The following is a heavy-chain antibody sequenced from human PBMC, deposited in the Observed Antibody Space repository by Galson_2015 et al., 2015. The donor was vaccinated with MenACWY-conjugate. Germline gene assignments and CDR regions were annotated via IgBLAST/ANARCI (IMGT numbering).Heavy chain of an antibody. V-gene: IGHV3-74*01. D-gene: IGHD1-26*01. CDR1: GFIFNTYW. J-gene: IGHJ4*02. Sequence: LILSCAASGFIFNTYWMHWVRQAPGKGLVWVSRINPGGSSTTYADSVKDRFTISRDNAKNTLYLQMNSLRPEDTAVFYCAKSRGASFYFDSWGQGTLVTVSS. CDR2: INPGGSST. CDR3: AKSRGASFYFDS.